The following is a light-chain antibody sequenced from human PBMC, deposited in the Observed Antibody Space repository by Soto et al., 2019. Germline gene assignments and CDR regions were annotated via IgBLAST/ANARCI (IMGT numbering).Light chain of an antibody. Sequence: IVLTQSPGAVSLSPGERATLSCRASQSVTSSFLAWYQQKPGQAPRLLIYSASHRATGIPDRFSGSESGTDFTLTISRLEPEDFAVYYCQQYGDSRWTFGQGTKVDIK. J-gene: IGKJ1*01. CDR1: QSVTSSF. V-gene: IGKV3-20*01. CDR3: QQYGDSRWT. CDR2: SAS.